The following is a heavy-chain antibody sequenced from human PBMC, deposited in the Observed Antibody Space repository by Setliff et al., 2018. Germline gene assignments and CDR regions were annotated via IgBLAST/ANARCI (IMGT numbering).Heavy chain of an antibody. CDR2: ISYDGINK. CDR1: GFTFARFA. Sequence: GGSLRLSCAASGFTFARFAMHWVRQAPGKGLEWVAVISYDGINKYYTDSVKGRFTIFRDISKNTLYRQMNSLRADDTAVYFCAKDRQPDGRWDIDYWGQGTLVTVSS. J-gene: IGHJ4*02. CDR3: AKDRQPDGRWDIDY. V-gene: IGHV3-30*07. D-gene: IGHD1-26*01.